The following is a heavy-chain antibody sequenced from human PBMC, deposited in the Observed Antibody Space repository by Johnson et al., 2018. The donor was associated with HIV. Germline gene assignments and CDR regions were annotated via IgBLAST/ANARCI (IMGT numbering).Heavy chain of an antibody. D-gene: IGHD5-12*01. Sequence: QVQLVESGGGVVQPGRSLRLSCAASGFTFSSYGIHWVRQAPGKGLEWVTVTSYDGSNTYSGDSVKGRFTISSDNAKNTLYLQMNSLRPEDTAVYDCARDWDGWLPGAFDSWGQGTMVTVSS. CDR1: GFTFSSYG. V-gene: IGHV3-30*03. CDR3: ARDWDGWLPGAFDS. J-gene: IGHJ3*02. CDR2: TSYDGSNT.